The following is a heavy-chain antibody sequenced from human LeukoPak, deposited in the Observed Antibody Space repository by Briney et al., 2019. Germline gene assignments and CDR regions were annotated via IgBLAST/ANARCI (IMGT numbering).Heavy chain of an antibody. J-gene: IGHJ5*01. Sequence: GGSLRLSCAASGFNLSDYYMTWIRQAPGKGLEWVSYISRSDSTIYYADSVKGRFTISRDNAKNSLYLQMNSLRAEDTAVYYCARDREQWLGRRWFDSWGQGTLVTVSS. D-gene: IGHD6-19*01. CDR2: ISRSDSTI. V-gene: IGHV3-11*01. CDR1: GFNLSDYY. CDR3: ARDREQWLGRRWFDS.